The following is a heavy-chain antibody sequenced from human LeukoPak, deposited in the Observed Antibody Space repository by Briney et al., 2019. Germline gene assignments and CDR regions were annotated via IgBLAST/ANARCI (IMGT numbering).Heavy chain of an antibody. CDR2: INPNSGGT. J-gene: IGHJ3*02. CDR1: GYTFTGYY. D-gene: IGHD3-9*01. Sequence: ASVKVSCKASGYTFTGYYMHWVRQAPGQGLEWMGWINPNSGGTNYAQKFQGRVTMTRDTSISTAYMELSRLRSDDTAVYYCARDRRYDILTGYLRAFDIWGQGTMVTVSS. V-gene: IGHV1-2*02. CDR3: ARDRRYDILTGYLRAFDI.